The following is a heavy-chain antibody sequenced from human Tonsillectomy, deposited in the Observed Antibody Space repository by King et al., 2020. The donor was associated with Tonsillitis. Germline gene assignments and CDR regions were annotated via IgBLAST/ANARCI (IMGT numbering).Heavy chain of an antibody. V-gene: IGHV4-59*01. Sequence: QLQESGPGLVKPSETLSLTCTVSGGSISSYYWSWIRQPPGKGLEWIGYIYYSGSTNYNPSLKSRVTISVDTSKNQFSLKLSSVTAADTAVYYCARGYAGYEYYYYYHMDVWGKGTTVTVSS. CDR3: ARGYAGYEYYYYYHMDV. CDR2: IYYSGST. CDR1: GGSISSYY. J-gene: IGHJ6*03. D-gene: IGHD3-9*01.